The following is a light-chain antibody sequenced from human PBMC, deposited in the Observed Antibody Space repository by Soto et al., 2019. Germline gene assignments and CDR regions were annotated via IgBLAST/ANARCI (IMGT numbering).Light chain of an antibody. CDR3: QQYNSYSIT. V-gene: IGKV1-5*03. J-gene: IGKJ5*01. CDR2: KAS. Sequence: DIQMTQSPSTLSASGGEGVTITCRASQSISSWLAWYQQKPGKAPKLLIYKASSLESGVPSRFSGSGSGTEFTLTISSLQPDDFATYYCQQYNSYSITLGQGTRLEIK. CDR1: QSISSW.